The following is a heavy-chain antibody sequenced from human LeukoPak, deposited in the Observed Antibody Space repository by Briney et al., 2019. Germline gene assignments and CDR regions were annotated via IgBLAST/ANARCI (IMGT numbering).Heavy chain of an antibody. J-gene: IGHJ4*02. CDR1: GYTFTGYY. Sequence: ASVKVSCKASGYTFTGYYMHWVRRAPGQGLEWMGWINPNSGGTNYAQKFQGRVTMTRDTSISTAYMELSRLRSDDTAVYYCARDRIRSIAVAGTGLIDYWGQGTLVTVSS. D-gene: IGHD6-19*01. CDR2: INPNSGGT. CDR3: ARDRIRSIAVAGTGLIDY. V-gene: IGHV1-2*02.